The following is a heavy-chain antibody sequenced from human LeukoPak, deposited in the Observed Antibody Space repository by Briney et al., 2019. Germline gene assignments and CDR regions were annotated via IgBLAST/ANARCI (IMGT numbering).Heavy chain of an antibody. V-gene: IGHV4-34*01. CDR2: INHSGSA. CDR1: GGSFSGYY. J-gene: IGHJ4*02. D-gene: IGHD3-10*01. CDR3: ARGGGYYGSGSYYNVFGY. Sequence: SETLSLTCAVYGGSFSGYYWSWIRQPPGKGLEWIGEINHSGSANYNPSLKSRVTISVDTSKNQFSLKLSSVTAADTAVYYCARGGGYYGSGSYYNVFGYWGQGTLVTVSS.